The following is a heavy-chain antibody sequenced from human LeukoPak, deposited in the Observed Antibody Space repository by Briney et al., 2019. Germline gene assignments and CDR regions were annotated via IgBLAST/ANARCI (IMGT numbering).Heavy chain of an antibody. V-gene: IGHV3-33*06. CDR1: GFTFSSYV. CDR3: AKGPFPSDY. J-gene: IGHJ4*02. Sequence: PGRSLRLSCAASGFTFSSYVMHWVRQAPGKGLEWVAVIWYDGSNKYYADSVKGRFTISRDNSENTLYLQMNSLRAEDTAVYYCAKGPFPSDYWGQGTLVAASS. D-gene: IGHD3-10*01. CDR2: IWYDGSNK.